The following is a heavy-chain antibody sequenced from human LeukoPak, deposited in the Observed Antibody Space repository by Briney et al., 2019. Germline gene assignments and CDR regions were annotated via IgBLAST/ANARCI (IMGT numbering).Heavy chain of an antibody. Sequence: ASVKVPCKASGYTFTSYYMHWVRQAPGQGLEWMGIINPSGGSTSYAQKFQGRVTMTRDTSISTAYMELSRLRSDDTAVYYCARGGPTYYYDSSGYYYGTWGQGTLVTVSS. CDR2: INPSGGST. V-gene: IGHV1-46*01. D-gene: IGHD3-22*01. CDR3: ARGGPTYYYDSSGYYYGT. J-gene: IGHJ5*02. CDR1: GYTFTSYY.